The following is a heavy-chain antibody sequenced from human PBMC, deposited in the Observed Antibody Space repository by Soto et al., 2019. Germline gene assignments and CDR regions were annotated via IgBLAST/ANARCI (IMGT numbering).Heavy chain of an antibody. D-gene: IGHD5-18*01. CDR2: IYYSGST. J-gene: IGHJ4*02. CDR3: ARADYSYGYIGDY. V-gene: IGHV4-31*03. CDR1: GGSISSGGYY. Sequence: PSETLSLTCTVSGGSISSGGYYWSWIRQHPGKGLEWIGYIYYSGSTYYNPSLKSRVTISVDTSKNQFSLKLSSVTAADTAVYYCARADYSYGYIGDYWGQGTLVTVSS.